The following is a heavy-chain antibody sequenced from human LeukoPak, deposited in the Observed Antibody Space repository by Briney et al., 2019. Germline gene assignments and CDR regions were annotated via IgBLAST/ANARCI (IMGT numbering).Heavy chain of an antibody. D-gene: IGHD3-9*01. J-gene: IGHJ4*02. V-gene: IGHV5-10-1*01. CDR3: ARHGRDDILTGSFYY. CDR2: IDPSDSYT. CDR1: GYSFTSYW. Sequence: GESLRISCKGSGYSFTSYWISWVRQMPGKGLEWMGRIDPSDSYTNYSPSFQGHVTISADKSISTAYLQWSSLKASDTAMYYCARHGRDDILTGSFYYWGQGTLVTVSS.